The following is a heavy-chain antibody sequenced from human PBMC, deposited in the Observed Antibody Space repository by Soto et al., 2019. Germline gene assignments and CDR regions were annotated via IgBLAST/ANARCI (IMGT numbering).Heavy chain of an antibody. D-gene: IGHD2-2*01. Sequence: SETLSLTCSVSGGSIIGYYCPWIRQPPGKGLEWMGYIYDSGNTNYNPSLKSRGTMSNSTSTNQISLKQTYVPAADTAVYYCWRSHCTSPGCYRFGMDVWGQGTTVTGSS. CDR1: GGSIIGYY. CDR2: IYDSGNT. J-gene: IGHJ6*02. V-gene: IGHV4-59*01. CDR3: WRSHCTSPGCYRFGMDV.